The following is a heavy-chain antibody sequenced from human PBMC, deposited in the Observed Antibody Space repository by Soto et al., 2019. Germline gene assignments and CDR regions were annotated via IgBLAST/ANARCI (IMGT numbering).Heavy chain of an antibody. CDR2: ISTSNDNK. CDR3: ARGLAQPLGY. V-gene: IGHV1-18*01. D-gene: IGHD2-2*01. CDR1: GYTFTNYG. J-gene: IGHJ4*02. Sequence: ASVKVSCKASGYTFTNYGISWVRQAPGEGLEWVGWISTSNDNKHYAQKFQGRVTLTTDTSTSTVYMELRSLISDDTAVYYCARGLAQPLGYWGQGTLVTVSS.